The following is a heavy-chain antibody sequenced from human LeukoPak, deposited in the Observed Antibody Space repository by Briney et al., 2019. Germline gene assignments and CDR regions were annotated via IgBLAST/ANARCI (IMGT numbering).Heavy chain of an antibody. Sequence: SETLSLTCAVYGGSFSGYYWSWIRQPPGKGLEWIGEINHSGSTNYDPSLKSRVTISVDTSKNQFSLKLSSVTAADTAVYYCARGRGSYYDSSGRALRYWGQGTLVTVSS. CDR1: GGSFSGYY. CDR3: ARGRGSYYDSSGRALRY. D-gene: IGHD3-22*01. CDR2: INHSGST. J-gene: IGHJ4*02. V-gene: IGHV4-34*01.